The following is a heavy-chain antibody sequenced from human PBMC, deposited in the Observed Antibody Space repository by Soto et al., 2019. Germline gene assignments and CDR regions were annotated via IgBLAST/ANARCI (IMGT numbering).Heavy chain of an antibody. CDR1: GYTFTSYG. J-gene: IGHJ6*02. V-gene: IGHV1-18*04. CDR3: ARRQLWPQRAGQWSNYYYYGMDV. CDR2: ISAYNGNT. D-gene: IGHD5-18*01. Sequence: ASVKDSCKASGYTFTSYGISWVRQAPGQGLEWMGWISAYNGNTNYAQKLQGRVTMTTDTSTSTAYMELRSLRSDDTAVYYCARRQLWPQRAGQWSNYYYYGMDVWGQGTTVTVSS.